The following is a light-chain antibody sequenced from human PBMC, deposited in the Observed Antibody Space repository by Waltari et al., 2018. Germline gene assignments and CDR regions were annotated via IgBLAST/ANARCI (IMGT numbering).Light chain of an antibody. J-gene: IGKJ4*01. Sequence: DIHMTQSPSSLSASGGYRVTITCRAGKGIITYLNWYQQRPGKAPKLLIYAASSLQSGVPSRFSGSGSGTDFTLTISSLQPEDFATYYCQQSYSIPLTFGGGTKVEIK. V-gene: IGKV1-39*01. CDR1: KGIITY. CDR2: AAS. CDR3: QQSYSIPLT.